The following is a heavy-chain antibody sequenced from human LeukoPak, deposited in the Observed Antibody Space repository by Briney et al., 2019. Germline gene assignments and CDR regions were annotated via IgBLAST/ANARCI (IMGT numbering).Heavy chain of an antibody. CDR1: GFTFSSYS. D-gene: IGHD3-3*01. V-gene: IGHV3-21*01. Sequence: GGSLRLSCAASGFTFSSYSMNWVRQAPGRGLEWVSSISTSSNYIYYADSVKGRFTIVRDNAKNSLYLQMSSLRAEDTAVYYCARDFKTILGMIDYWGQGTLVTVSS. J-gene: IGHJ4*02. CDR2: ISTSSNYI. CDR3: ARDFKTILGMIDY.